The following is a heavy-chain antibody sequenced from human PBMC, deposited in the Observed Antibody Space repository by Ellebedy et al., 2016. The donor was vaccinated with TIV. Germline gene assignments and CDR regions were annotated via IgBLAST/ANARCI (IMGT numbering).Heavy chain of an antibody. CDR1: GFSLSTTRVG. V-gene: IGHV2-70*04. Sequence: SGPTLVKPTQTLTLTCTSSGFSLSTTRVGVSWIRQPPGKALEWLARIDWDDDKFYSPSLRTRLSISKDTSKNQVVLTMTNVDPVDTATYYCARSTVGWCFEIWGQGTRVSVSS. D-gene: IGHD2-8*01. CDR2: IDWDDDK. J-gene: IGHJ3*02. CDR3: ARSTVGWCFEI.